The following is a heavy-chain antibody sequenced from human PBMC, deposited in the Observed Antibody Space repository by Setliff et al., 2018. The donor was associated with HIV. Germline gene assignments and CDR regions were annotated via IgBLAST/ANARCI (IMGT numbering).Heavy chain of an antibody. CDR1: GGSITSGSYY. CDR3: ARERSSGSCYSCNYYYMDV. Sequence: PSETLSLTCTVSGGSITSGSYYWSWIRQPAGMGLEWIGHIYTSGSTNYNPSLKRRVTISVDTSNNQFSLKVISVTAADTAVYYCARERSSGSCYSCNYYYMDVWGKGTTVTVSS. CDR2: IYTSGST. D-gene: IGHD2-15*01. J-gene: IGHJ6*03. V-gene: IGHV4-61*09.